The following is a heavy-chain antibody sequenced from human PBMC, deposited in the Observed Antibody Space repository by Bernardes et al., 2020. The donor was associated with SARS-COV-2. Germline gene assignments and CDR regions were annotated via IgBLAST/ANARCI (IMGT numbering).Heavy chain of an antibody. CDR3: AKTRYSSSPDDY. V-gene: IGHV3-30*18. Sequence: GSLRLSCAVSGFTFSSYGMHWVRQAPGKGLEWVAVISYDGSNKYYADSVKGRFTISRDNSKNTLYLQMNSLRAEDTALYYCAKTRYSSSPDDYWGQGTLVTVSS. CDR1: GFTFSSYG. J-gene: IGHJ4*02. D-gene: IGHD6-6*01. CDR2: ISYDGSNK.